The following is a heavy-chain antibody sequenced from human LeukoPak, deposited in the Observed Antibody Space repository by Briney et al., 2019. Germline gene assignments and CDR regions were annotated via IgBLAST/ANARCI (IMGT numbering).Heavy chain of an antibody. CDR1: GFTFSSYE. Sequence: GGSLRLSCAASGFTFSSYEMNWVRQAPGKGLEWVSYINSSGSTIYYADSVKGRFTISRANDKNSLYLQMTSLRAEDTAVYYGARDVVATNFDYWGQGTLVTVSS. V-gene: IGHV3-48*03. J-gene: IGHJ4*02. CDR2: INSSGSTI. CDR3: ARDVVATNFDY. D-gene: IGHD2-15*01.